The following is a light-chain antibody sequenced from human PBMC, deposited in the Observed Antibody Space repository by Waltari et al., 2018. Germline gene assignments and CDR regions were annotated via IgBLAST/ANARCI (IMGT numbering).Light chain of an antibody. Sequence: SYVLTQPPSVSVAPGKTARIACGGDHIGSKGLHWYQQKSGQAPILIIYYDSDRPSGIPERFSGSNSGNTATLTISRVEAGDEADYYCHVWDRSNGQYVFGPGTKVTVL. CDR1: HIGSKG. CDR3: HVWDRSNGQYV. V-gene: IGLV3-21*04. J-gene: IGLJ1*01. CDR2: YDS.